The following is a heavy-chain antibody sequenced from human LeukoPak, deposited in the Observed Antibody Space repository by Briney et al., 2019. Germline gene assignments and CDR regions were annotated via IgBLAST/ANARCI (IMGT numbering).Heavy chain of an antibody. CDR3: ARGSRYCSSTSCYAGLSGYYYGMDV. V-gene: IGHV1-8*01. CDR2: MNPNSGNT. J-gene: IGHJ6*02. Sequence: ASVKVSCKASGYTFTSYDINWVRQATGQGLEWMGWMNPNSGNTGYAQKFQGRVTMTRNTSISTAYMELSSLRSEDTAVYYCARGSRYCSSTSCYAGLSGYYYGMDVWGQGTTVTVSS. CDR1: GYTFTSYD. D-gene: IGHD2-2*01.